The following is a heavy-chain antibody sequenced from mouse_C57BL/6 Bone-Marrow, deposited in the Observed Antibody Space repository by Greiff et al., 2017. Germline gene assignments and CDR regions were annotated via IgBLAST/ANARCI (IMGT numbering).Heavy chain of an antibody. V-gene: IGHV1-50*01. CDR1: GYTFTSYW. CDR2: IDPSDSYT. J-gene: IGHJ3*01. Sequence: VQLQQPGAELVKPGASVKLSCKASGYTFTSYWMQWVKQRPGQGLEWIGEIDPSDSYTNYNQKFKGKATLTVDTSSSTAYMQLSGLTSEDSAVYYCARSTTVGTFAYWGQGTLVTVSA. CDR3: ARSTTVGTFAY. D-gene: IGHD1-1*01.